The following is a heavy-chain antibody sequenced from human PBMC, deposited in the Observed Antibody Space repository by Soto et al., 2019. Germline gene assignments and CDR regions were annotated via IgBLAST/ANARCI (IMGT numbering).Heavy chain of an antibody. CDR1: GFTFSSYA. CDR2: IGGSGGST. Sequence: GGSLRLSCAASGFTFSSYAMSWVRQAPGKGLEWVSLIGGSGGSTYYADSVKGRFTISRDNSKHTLYLQMNSLRAEDRAVYYCTKDHVVIRSSFDSWGQGTLVTVSS. V-gene: IGHV3-23*01. D-gene: IGHD3-22*01. CDR3: TKDHVVIRSSFDS. J-gene: IGHJ4*02.